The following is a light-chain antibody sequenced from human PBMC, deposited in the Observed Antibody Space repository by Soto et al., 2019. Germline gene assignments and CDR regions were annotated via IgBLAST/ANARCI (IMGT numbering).Light chain of an antibody. CDR2: EGS. J-gene: IGLJ1*01. Sequence: QSALTQPASVSGSPGQSITISCTGTSSDVGSYNLVSWYQQHPGKAPKLMIYEGSKRPSGVSNRFSGSKSGNTASLTISGLQADDEADYYCCSYAGSGTFWVFGTGTKVTVL. CDR1: SSDVGSYNL. V-gene: IGLV2-23*03. CDR3: CSYAGSGTFWV.